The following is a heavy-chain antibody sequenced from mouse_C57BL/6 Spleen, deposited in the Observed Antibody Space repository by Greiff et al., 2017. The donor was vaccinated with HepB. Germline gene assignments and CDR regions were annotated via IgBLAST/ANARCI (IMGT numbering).Heavy chain of an antibody. D-gene: IGHD1-1*01. V-gene: IGHV1-18*01. CDR3: ARDYGSSQNWYFDV. CDR2: INPNNGGT. J-gene: IGHJ1*03. Sequence: EVQLQQSGPELVKPGASVKIPCKASGYTFTDYNMDWVKQSHGKSLEWIGDINPNNGGTIYNQKFKGKATLTVDKSSSTAYMEIRSLTSEDTAVYYCARDYGSSQNWYFDVWGTGTTVTVSS. CDR1: GYTFTDYN.